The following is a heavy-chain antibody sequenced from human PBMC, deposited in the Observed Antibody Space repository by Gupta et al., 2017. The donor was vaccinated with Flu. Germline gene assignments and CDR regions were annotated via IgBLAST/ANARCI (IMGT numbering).Heavy chain of an antibody. Sequence: QVQLVQSGAEVAKPGSSVKVSCKASGGTFSNTPISWVRPAPGQGLEWLGGIIPILGTTDLAQKFHDRVTISADKSTTTIYMELTGLRSEDTAVYYCAKEGRGSGILTGLSHYYYGLDVWGQGTTVTVSS. V-gene: IGHV1-69*06. CDR3: AKEGRGSGILTGLSHYYYGLDV. D-gene: IGHD3-9*01. CDR1: GGTFSNTP. CDR2: IIPILGTT. J-gene: IGHJ6*02.